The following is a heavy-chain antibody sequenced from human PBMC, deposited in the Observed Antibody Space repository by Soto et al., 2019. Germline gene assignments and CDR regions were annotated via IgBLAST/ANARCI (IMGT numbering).Heavy chain of an antibody. J-gene: IGHJ4*02. CDR1: GFSLSTSGVG. CDR3: AHRLARFGYYDSGHFDY. D-gene: IGHD3-22*01. V-gene: IGHV2-5*02. Sequence: QITLKESGPTLVKPTQTLTLTCTFSGFSLSTSGVGVGWIRQPPGKALEGLALIYWDDDKRYSPSLKSRLTITQDTSKNQVVRTMTNMDPVDTATYYCAHRLARFGYYDSGHFDYWGQGTLVTVSS. CDR2: IYWDDDK.